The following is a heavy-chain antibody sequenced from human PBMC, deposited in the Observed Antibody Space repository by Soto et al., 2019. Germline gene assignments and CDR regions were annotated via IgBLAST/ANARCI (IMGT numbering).Heavy chain of an antibody. CDR3: TRDASRDSSARGWFDP. Sequence: GGSLRLSCAASGFPFRSFTMNWFRQAPGKGLEWVSTISSNSAYIYYTDALRGRFTISRDNAKNSLHLQMNSLRAEDTAVYYCTRDASRDSSARGWFDPWGPGTLVTVSS. V-gene: IGHV3-21*01. D-gene: IGHD6-13*01. CDR2: ISSNSAYI. J-gene: IGHJ5*02. CDR1: GFPFRSFT.